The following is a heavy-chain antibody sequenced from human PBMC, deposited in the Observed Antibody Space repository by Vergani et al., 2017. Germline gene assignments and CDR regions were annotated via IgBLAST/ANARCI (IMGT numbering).Heavy chain of an antibody. J-gene: IGHJ6*03. Sequence: QVQLEESGGGVVQPGRSLRLSCAGSGFTLSSHAMHWVRQAPGKGLEWVAFIWYDGIKEYYADSVKGRFTISRDNSKNTLYLQMNNLRAADTAVYYCARSGYCAHGVCYMTYYYYMDVWGKGTAVTVSS. CDR1: GFTLSSHA. CDR2: IWYDGIKE. CDR3: ARSGYCAHGVCYMTYYYYMDV. D-gene: IGHD2-8*01. V-gene: IGHV3-33*01.